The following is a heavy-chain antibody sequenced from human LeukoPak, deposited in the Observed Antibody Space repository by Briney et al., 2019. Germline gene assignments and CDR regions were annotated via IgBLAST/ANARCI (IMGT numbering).Heavy chain of an antibody. J-gene: IGHJ4*02. V-gene: IGHV3-23*01. Sequence: GGSLRLSCAASGFTFSIYAMSWVRQAPGKGLEWVSAISGSGGSTYYADSVKGRFTISRDNSKNTLYLQMNSLRAEDTAVYYCAKAFVLATVTTVDFDYWGQGTLVTVSS. CDR3: AKAFVLATVTTVDFDY. CDR2: ISGSGGST. D-gene: IGHD4-17*01. CDR1: GFTFSIYA.